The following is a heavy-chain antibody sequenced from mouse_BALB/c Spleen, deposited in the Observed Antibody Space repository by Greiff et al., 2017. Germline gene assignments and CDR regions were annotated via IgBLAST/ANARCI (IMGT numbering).Heavy chain of an antibody. CDR3: ARDGNYPMDY. V-gene: IGHV1-67*01. Sequence: VQLQQSGPELVRPGVSVKISCKGSGYTFTDYAMHWVKQSHAKSLEWIGVISTYYGNTNYNQKFKGKATMTVDKSSSTAYMELARLTSEDSAIYYCARDGNYPMDYWGQGTSVTVSS. D-gene: IGHD2-1*01. CDR1: GYTFTDYA. CDR2: ISTYYGNT. J-gene: IGHJ4*01.